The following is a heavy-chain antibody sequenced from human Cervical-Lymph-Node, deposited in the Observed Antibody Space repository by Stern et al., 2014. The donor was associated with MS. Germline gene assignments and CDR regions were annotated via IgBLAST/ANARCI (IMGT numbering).Heavy chain of an antibody. Sequence: EVQLVESGGGVVQPGRSLRLSCEASGFSFEDHGMHWVRQAPGKGLEWVAGLTWNSGTIAYADSVKGRFTISRDDAKNSLYLHMNGLRAEDTALYYCAKDMMDYFGSGTFGSFDHWGQGTLVTVSS. D-gene: IGHD3-10*01. CDR2: LTWNSGTI. CDR1: GFSFEDHG. CDR3: AKDMMDYFGSGTFGSFDH. J-gene: IGHJ4*02. V-gene: IGHV3-9*01.